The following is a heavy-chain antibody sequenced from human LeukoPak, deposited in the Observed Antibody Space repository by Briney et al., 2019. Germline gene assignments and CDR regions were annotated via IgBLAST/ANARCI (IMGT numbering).Heavy chain of an antibody. Sequence: SETLSLTCTVSGGSISSYYWSWIRQPPGKGLEWIGYIYYSGSTNYNPSLKSRVTISVDTSKNQFSLKLSSVTAADTAVYYCARSPDYGDYFDYWGQGTLVTVSS. CDR1: GGSISSYY. D-gene: IGHD4-17*01. V-gene: IGHV4-59*01. J-gene: IGHJ4*02. CDR3: ARSPDYGDYFDY. CDR2: IYYSGST.